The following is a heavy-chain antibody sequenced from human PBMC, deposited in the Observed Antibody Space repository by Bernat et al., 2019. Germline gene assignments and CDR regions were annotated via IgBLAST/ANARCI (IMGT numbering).Heavy chain of an antibody. V-gene: IGHV1-3*01. Sequence: FTSYAMHLVRQAPGQRLEWIGWINAGNGNTKYSQKFQGRVTITRDTSASTAYMELSSLRSEDTAVYYCAREMDDILTPGRVRYGMYVWG. CDR2: INAGNGNT. J-gene: IGHJ6*02. CDR3: AREMDDILTPGRVRYGMYV. D-gene: IGHD3-9*01. CDR1: FTSYA.